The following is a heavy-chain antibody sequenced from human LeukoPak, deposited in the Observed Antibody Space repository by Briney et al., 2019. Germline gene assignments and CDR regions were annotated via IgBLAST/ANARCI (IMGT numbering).Heavy chain of an antibody. V-gene: IGHV1-2*02. Sequence: GASVKVSCKASGYTFTGYYMHWVRQAPGQGLEWMGWINPNSGGTNHAQKFQGRVTMTRDTSISTAYMELSRLRSDDTAVYFCARDTSEGDYAWWFDPWGQGTLVTVAS. CDR2: INPNSGGT. D-gene: IGHD3-16*01. CDR3: ARDTSEGDYAWWFDP. J-gene: IGHJ5*02. CDR1: GYTFTGYY.